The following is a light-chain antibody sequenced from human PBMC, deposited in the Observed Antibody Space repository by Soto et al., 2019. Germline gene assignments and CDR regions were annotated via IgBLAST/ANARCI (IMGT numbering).Light chain of an antibody. CDR3: SSYTSASALGI. CDR1: KFDSGRYDY. J-gene: IGLJ2*01. CDR2: EVN. Sequence: QSALTQPASVSGSPGQTITISCAGTKFDSGRYDYVSWYRQHPGEAPKLIIFEVNNRPSGVSNRFSGSKSGNTASLTIFGLQVEDEALYFCSSYTSASALGIFGGGTKLTVL. V-gene: IGLV2-14*01.